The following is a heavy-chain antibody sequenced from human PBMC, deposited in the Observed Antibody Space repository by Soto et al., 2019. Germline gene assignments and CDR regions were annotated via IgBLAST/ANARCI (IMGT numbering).Heavy chain of an antibody. CDR1: GGSFSGYY. Sequence: PSETLSLTCAVHGGSFSGYYWDWIRQPPGKGLEWIGEINHGGTSNYNPSLKSRATISVDTSKNQFSLKLNSMTAADTAVYYCARHNYGSGSTYFDYWGQGTLVTVSS. J-gene: IGHJ4*02. CDR2: INHGGTS. CDR3: ARHNYGSGSTYFDY. D-gene: IGHD3-10*01. V-gene: IGHV4-34*01.